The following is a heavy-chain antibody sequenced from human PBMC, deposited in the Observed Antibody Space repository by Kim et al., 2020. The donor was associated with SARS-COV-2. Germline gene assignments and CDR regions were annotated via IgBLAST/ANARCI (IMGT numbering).Heavy chain of an antibody. J-gene: IGHJ6*02. CDR1: GGSFSGYY. CDR3: ARVPHYYYGMDV. V-gene: IGHV4-34*01. Sequence: SETLSLTCAVYGGSFSGYYWSWIRQPPGKGLEWIGEIHHSGSTNYNPSLKSRVTISVDTSKNQFSLKLRSVTAADTAVYYCARVPHYYYGMDVWGQGTTV. CDR2: IHHSGST.